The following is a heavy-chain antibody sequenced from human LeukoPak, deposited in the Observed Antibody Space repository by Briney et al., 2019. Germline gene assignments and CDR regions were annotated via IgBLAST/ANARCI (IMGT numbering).Heavy chain of an antibody. Sequence: GGSLTLSCAASGFTFSDHYMDWVRQAPGKGLEYVSAISSNGGSTYYADSVKGRFTISRDNSKNTLYLQMSSLRAEDTAVYHCVKDDSYYYDSSGYPHWGQATLVTVSS. D-gene: IGHD3-22*01. CDR1: GFTFSDHY. CDR3: VKDDSYYYDSSGYPH. J-gene: IGHJ4*02. V-gene: IGHV3-64D*09. CDR2: ISSNGGST.